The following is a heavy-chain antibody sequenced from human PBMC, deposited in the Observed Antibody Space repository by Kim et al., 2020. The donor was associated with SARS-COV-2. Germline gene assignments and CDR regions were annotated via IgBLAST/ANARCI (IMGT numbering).Heavy chain of an antibody. J-gene: IGHJ4*02. V-gene: IGHV3-66*02. CDR1: GFTVSSNY. Sequence: GGSLRLSCAASGFTVSSNYMSWVRQAPGKGLEWVSVIYSGGSTYYADSVKGRFTISRDNSKNTLYLQMNSLRAEDTAVYYCARSGVWFGELFLDYWGQGTLVTVSS. D-gene: IGHD3-10*01. CDR3: ARSGVWFGELFLDY. CDR2: IYSGGST.